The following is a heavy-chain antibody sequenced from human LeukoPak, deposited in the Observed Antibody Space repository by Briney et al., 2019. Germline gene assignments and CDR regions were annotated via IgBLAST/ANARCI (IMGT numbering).Heavy chain of an antibody. Sequence: GGSLRLSCAASGFIVSSNYMSWVRQAPGKGLEWVSVIYSGGSTYYVDSVKGRFTISRDNSKNTLYLQMNSLRAEDTAVYYCARGRGEANRNAFDIWGQGTMVTVSS. CDR2: IYSGGST. D-gene: IGHD1-14*01. J-gene: IGHJ3*02. CDR3: ARGRGEANRNAFDI. V-gene: IGHV3-53*01. CDR1: GFIVSSNY.